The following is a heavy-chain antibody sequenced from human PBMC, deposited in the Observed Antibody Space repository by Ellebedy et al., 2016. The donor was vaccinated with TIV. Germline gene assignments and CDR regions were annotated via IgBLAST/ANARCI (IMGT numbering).Heavy chain of an antibody. Sequence: ASVKVSCXASGYTFTSYGISWVRQAPGQGLEWMGWISAYNGNTNYAQKLQGRVTMTTDTSTSTAYTELRSLRSDDTAVYYCARVGGYFDWLLPLQYYYYGMDVWGQGTTVTVSS. J-gene: IGHJ6*02. CDR1: GYTFTSYG. D-gene: IGHD3-9*01. CDR3: ARVGGYFDWLLPLQYYYYGMDV. CDR2: ISAYNGNT. V-gene: IGHV1-18*01.